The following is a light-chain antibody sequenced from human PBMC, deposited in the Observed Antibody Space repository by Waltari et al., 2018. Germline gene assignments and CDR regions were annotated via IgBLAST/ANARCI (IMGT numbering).Light chain of an antibody. CDR1: SGDVGGYNY. CDR3: GSYTNSSTLYV. V-gene: IGLV2-14*03. J-gene: IGLJ1*01. CDR2: DVI. Sequence: QSALTQPASVSGSPGQSITISCTGTSGDVGGYNYVPWYQQYPGKAPKLMIFDVIERPSGVSDRFSGSKSGNTASLTISGLQAEDEADYYCGSYTNSSTLYVFGSGTKVTVL.